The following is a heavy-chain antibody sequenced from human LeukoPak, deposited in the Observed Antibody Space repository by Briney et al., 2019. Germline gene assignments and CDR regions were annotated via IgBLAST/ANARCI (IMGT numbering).Heavy chain of an antibody. CDR1: GFTLSSHW. V-gene: IGHV3-74*01. CDR3: ARENYADFDY. CDR2: INSDGSST. Sequence: GGSLRLSCAASGFTLSSHWMHWVRQAPGKGLVWVSRINSDGSSTSYADSVRGRFTISRDNSKNSLYLQMNSLRAEDTAVYYCARENYADFDYWGQGTRVTVSS. D-gene: IGHD3-16*01. J-gene: IGHJ4*02.